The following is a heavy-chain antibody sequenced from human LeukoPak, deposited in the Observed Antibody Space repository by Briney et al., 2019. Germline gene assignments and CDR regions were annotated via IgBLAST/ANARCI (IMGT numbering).Heavy chain of an antibody. J-gene: IGHJ4*02. CDR1: GFTFSNHY. CDR3: TRVVVTAIPSEYIDY. CDR2: IRNKANSYAT. D-gene: IGHD2-21*02. Sequence: QPGGSLRLSCAASGFTFSNHYMDWVRQAPGKGLESVGRIRNKANSYATEYAASVKGRFTISRDDSKNSLYLQMNSLKTEDTAVYYCTRVVVTAIPSEYIDYWGQGTLVTVSS. V-gene: IGHV3-72*01.